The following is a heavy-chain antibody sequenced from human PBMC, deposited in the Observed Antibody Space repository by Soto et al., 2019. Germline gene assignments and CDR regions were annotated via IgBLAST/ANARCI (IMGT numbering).Heavy chain of an antibody. V-gene: IGHV1-18*04. CDR3: ARDVVARGSYYYGMDV. D-gene: IGHD3-10*01. J-gene: IGHJ6*02. CDR1: GYTFTSYG. CDR2: ISAYNGNT. Sequence: QVQLVQSGAEVKKPGASVKVSCKASGYTFTSYGISWVRQAPGQGLEWMGWISAYNGNTNYAQKLQGRVTMTADTSTSTAYMELRSLRSDDTAVYYCARDVVARGSYYYGMDVWGQGTTVTVSS.